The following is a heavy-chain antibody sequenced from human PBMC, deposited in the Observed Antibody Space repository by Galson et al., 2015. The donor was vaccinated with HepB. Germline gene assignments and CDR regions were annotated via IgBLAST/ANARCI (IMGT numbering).Heavy chain of an antibody. J-gene: IGHJ4*02. CDR3: AKDIMYGSGSYIDY. CDR1: GFTFDDYA. V-gene: IGHV3-9*01. Sequence: SLRLSCAASGFTFDDYAMHWVRQAPGKGLEWVSGISWNSGSIGYADSVKGRFTISRDNAKNSLYLQMNSLRAEDTALYYCAKDIMYGSGSYIDYWGQGTLVTVSS. D-gene: IGHD3-10*01. CDR2: ISWNSGSI.